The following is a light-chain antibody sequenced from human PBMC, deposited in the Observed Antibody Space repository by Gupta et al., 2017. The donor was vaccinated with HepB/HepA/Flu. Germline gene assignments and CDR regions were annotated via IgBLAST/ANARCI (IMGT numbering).Light chain of an antibody. CDR1: QSLLHSNGYNY. Sequence: DIVMTQSLLSLPVAPGAPASISCRSSQSLLHSNGYNYLDWYLQKPGQSPQLLIYLGSNRASGVPDRFSGSGSGTDFTLKINGVEAEDVGVYYCMQDLQIPLTFGGGTKVEIK. V-gene: IGKV2-28*01. CDR2: LGS. J-gene: IGKJ4*01. CDR3: MQDLQIPLT.